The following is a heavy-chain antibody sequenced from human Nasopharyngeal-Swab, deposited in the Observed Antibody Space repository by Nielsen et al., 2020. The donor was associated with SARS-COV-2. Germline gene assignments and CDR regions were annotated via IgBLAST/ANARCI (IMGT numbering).Heavy chain of an antibody. CDR2: INAGNGNT. Sequence: ASVKVSCEASGYTFTSYAMHWVRQAPGQRLEWMGWINAGNGNTKYSQKFQGRVTITRDTSASTAYMELSSLRSEDTAVYYCARAVRYYDFWSGYSPGFESYYYYGMDVWGQGTTVTVSS. D-gene: IGHD3-3*01. CDR1: GYTFTSYA. CDR3: ARAVRYYDFWSGYSPGFESYYYYGMDV. V-gene: IGHV1-3*01. J-gene: IGHJ6*02.